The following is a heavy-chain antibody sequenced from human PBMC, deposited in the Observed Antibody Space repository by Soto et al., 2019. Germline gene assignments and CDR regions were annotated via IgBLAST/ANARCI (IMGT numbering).Heavy chain of an antibody. Sequence: GGSLRLSCAASGFTFSSYSMNWVRQAPGKGLEWVSSISSSSSYIYYADSVKGRFTISRDNAKNSLYLQMNSLRAEDTAVYYCARVEPGGVIINYYNYMAFRGKGTTVPVSS. CDR3: ARVEPGGVIINYYNYMAF. CDR2: ISSSSSYI. V-gene: IGHV3-21*01. J-gene: IGHJ6*03. D-gene: IGHD3-3*01. CDR1: GFTFSSYS.